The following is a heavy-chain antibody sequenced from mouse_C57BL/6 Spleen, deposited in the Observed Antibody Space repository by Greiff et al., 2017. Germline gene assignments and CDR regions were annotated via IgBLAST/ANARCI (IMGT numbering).Heavy chain of an antibody. V-gene: IGHV3-6*01. Sequence: DVQLQESGPGLVKPSQSLSLTCSVTGYSITSGYYWNWIRQFPGNKLEWMGYISYDGSNNYNPSLKNRISITRDTSKNQFFLKLNSVTTEDTATYYCARDSNYTFYYYAMDYWGQGTSVTVSS. CDR1: GYSITSGYY. D-gene: IGHD2-5*01. CDR2: ISYDGSN. CDR3: ARDSNYTFYYYAMDY. J-gene: IGHJ4*01.